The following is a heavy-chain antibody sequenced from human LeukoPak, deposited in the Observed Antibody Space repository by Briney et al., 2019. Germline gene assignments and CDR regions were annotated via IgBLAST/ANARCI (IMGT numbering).Heavy chain of an antibody. CDR3: ARTPGMVVVKTFYCMDV. CDR2: IGTYKGNT. Sequence: ASVTVSCKASGYTFTSYGISWVRQAPGQGLEWMGWIGTYKGNTNYAQMFQGRVTMTTDTSTSTAYMELKNLRSDDTAVYYCARTPGMVVVKTFYCMDVWGQGTTVTVSS. V-gene: IGHV1-18*01. J-gene: IGHJ6*02. CDR1: GYTFTSYG. D-gene: IGHD3-22*01.